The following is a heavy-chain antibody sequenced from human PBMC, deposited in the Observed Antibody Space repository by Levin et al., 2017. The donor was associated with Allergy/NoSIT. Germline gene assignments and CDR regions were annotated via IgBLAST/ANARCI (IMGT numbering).Heavy chain of an antibody. CDR2: INSDGSDT. CDR3: ARVACTSAGCVDFDN. CDR1: GFTFSSYW. Sequence: GGSLRLSCAASGFTFSSYWMHWVRQAPGKGLVWVSRINSDGSDTTHAESVKGRFTITRDNAKNTLYLQMNRLRAEDTAVYYCARVACTSAGCVDFDNWGQGTLVTVSS. D-gene: IGHD2-2*01. V-gene: IGHV3-74*01. J-gene: IGHJ4*02.